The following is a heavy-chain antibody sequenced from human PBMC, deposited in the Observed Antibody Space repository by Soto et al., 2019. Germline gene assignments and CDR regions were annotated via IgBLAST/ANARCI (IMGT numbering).Heavy chain of an antibody. CDR1: GGSISSGDSY. V-gene: IGHV4-30-4*01. CDR3: ARDKENSTAFGDAFDI. CDR2: IYYSGST. J-gene: IGHJ3*02. Sequence: PSETLSLTCTVSGGSISSGDSYWSWIRQPPGKGLEWIGYIYYSGSTYYNPSLKSRVTISVDTSKNQFSLKLSSVTAADTAVYYCARDKENSTAFGDAFDIWGQGTMVTVSS. D-gene: IGHD2-2*01.